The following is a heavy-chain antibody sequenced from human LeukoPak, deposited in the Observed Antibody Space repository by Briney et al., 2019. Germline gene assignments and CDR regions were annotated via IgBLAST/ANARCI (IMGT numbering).Heavy chain of an antibody. Sequence: GGSLRHSCAASGFTLSSYVMNWVRQAPGKGLEWVSYISSSGNTIYYADSVKGRFTISRDNAKNSLYLQMNSLRAEDTAVYYCARTSSVTTGFDYWGQGTLVTVSS. CDR3: ARTSSVTTGFDY. D-gene: IGHD4-17*01. J-gene: IGHJ4*02. CDR1: GFTLSSYV. CDR2: ISSSGNTI. V-gene: IGHV3-48*03.